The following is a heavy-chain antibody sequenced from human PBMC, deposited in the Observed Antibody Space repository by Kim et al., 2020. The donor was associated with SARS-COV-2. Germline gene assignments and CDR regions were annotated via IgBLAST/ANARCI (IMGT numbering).Heavy chain of an antibody. J-gene: IGHJ4*02. CDR3: TRGAELLWFGD. CDR2: IYHNTRT. Sequence: SETLSLTCSVSGVSMSSGGHYWSWIRQLPGKGLEWIGYIYHNTRTDYNPSLKSRVTISVDTSQNQVSLKLKSVTAADTAVYYCTRGAELLWFGDWGQGTLVTVS. V-gene: IGHV4-31*03. D-gene: IGHD3-10*01. CDR1: GVSMSSGGHY.